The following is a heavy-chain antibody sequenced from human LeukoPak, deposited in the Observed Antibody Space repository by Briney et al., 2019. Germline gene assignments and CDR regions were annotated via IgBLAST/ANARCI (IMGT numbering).Heavy chain of an antibody. D-gene: IGHD3-9*01. CDR3: AGQTYYDILTGYYTLTTDSFDI. V-gene: IGHV4-59*12. Sequence: SETLSLTCTVSGGSISSYYWSWVRQPPGKGLEWIGEIYQSGSTSYNPSLKSRVTISLDRSNNQFSLNLRSVTAADSAVYYCAGQTYYDILTGYYTLTTDSFDIWGQGTTVTVAS. J-gene: IGHJ3*02. CDR1: GGSISSYY. CDR2: IYQSGST.